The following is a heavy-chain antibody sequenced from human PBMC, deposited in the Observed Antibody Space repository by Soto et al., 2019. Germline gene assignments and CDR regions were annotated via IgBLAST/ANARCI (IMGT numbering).Heavy chain of an antibody. CDR3: AREEVDDIVVVPAAMGGNWCDP. CDR1: GYTFTSYG. J-gene: IGHJ5*02. CDR2: ISAYNGNT. V-gene: IGHV1-18*01. D-gene: IGHD2-2*01. Sequence: ASVKVSCKASGYTFTSYGISWVRQAPGQGLEWMGWISAYNGNTNYAQKLQGRVTMTTDTSTSTAYMELRSLRSDDTAVYYCAREEVDDIVVVPAAMGGNWCDPWGQGTLVTVSS.